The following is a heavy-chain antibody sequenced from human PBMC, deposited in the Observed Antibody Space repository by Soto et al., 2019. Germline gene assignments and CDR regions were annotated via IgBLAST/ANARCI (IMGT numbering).Heavy chain of an antibody. CDR2: ISGSGGST. Sequence: SLRLSCAASGFTFSSYAMSWVRQAPGKGLEWVSAISGSGGSTYYADSVKGRFTISRDNSKNTLYLQMNSLRAEDTAVYYCARDPHYYDSSGYYSPGAFDIWGQGTMVTVSS. J-gene: IGHJ3*02. CDR3: ARDPHYYDSSGYYSPGAFDI. CDR1: GFTFSSYA. D-gene: IGHD3-22*01. V-gene: IGHV3-23*01.